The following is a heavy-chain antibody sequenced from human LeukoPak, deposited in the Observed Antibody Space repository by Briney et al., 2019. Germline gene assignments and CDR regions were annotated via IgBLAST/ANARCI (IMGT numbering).Heavy chain of an antibody. J-gene: IGHJ4*02. CDR1: GGSISSSNW. V-gene: IGHV4-4*02. Sequence: SGTLSLTCAVSGGSISSSNWWSWVRQPPGKGLEWIGEIYHSGSTNYNPSLKSRVAISVDKSKNQFSLNLNSVTAADTAVYYCARAGQGYCTSASCYLSLDYWGQGTLVTVSS. CDR3: ARAGQGYCTSASCYLSLDY. CDR2: IYHSGST. D-gene: IGHD2-2*01.